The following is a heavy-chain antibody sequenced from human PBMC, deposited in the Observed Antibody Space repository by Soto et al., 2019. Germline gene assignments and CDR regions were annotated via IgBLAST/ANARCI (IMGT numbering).Heavy chain of an antibody. CDR3: ARRRRYSYEDYYYYGMDV. V-gene: IGHV4-39*01. D-gene: IGHD5-18*01. Sequence: SETLSLTCTVSGGSISSSSYYWGWIRQPPGKGLEWIGSIYYSGSTYYNPSLKSRVTISVDTSKNQFSLKLSSVTAADTAVYYCARRRRYSYEDYYYYGMDVWGQGTTVTV. CDR2: IYYSGST. J-gene: IGHJ6*02. CDR1: GGSISSSSYY.